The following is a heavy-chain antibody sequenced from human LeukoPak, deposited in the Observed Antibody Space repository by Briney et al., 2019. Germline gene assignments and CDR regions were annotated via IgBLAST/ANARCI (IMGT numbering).Heavy chain of an antibody. CDR1: GGSISSGGYS. Sequence: SETLSLTCAVSGGSISSGGYSWSWIRQPPGKGLEWIGYIYYSGSTYYNPSLKSRVTISVDTSKNQFSLKLSSVTAADTAVYYCARHLSGYSREFDYWGQGTLVTVSS. D-gene: IGHD3-22*01. J-gene: IGHJ4*02. V-gene: IGHV4-30-4*07. CDR2: IYYSGST. CDR3: ARHLSGYSREFDY.